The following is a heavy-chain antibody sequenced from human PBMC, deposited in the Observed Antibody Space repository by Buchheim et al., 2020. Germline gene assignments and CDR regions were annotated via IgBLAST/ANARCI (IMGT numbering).Heavy chain of an antibody. CDR1: GFTFSSYV. CDR2: ISYDGSNK. D-gene: IGHD6-19*01. V-gene: IGHV3-30*18. Sequence: QVQLVESGGGVVQPGRSLRLSCAASGFTFSSYVMHWVRQAPGKGLEWVAVISYDGSNKYYAYSVKGRFTISRDTSKNTLYLQMNSLRAEDTAVYYCAKDRVSGWYGNFDYWGQGTL. CDR3: AKDRVSGWYGNFDY. J-gene: IGHJ4*02.